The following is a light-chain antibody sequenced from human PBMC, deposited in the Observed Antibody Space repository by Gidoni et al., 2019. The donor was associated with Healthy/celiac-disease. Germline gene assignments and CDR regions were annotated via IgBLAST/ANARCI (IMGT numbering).Light chain of an antibody. CDR2: GAS. Sequence: EIVLTQSPGTLSLSPGERATLSCRASQSVSSSYLAWYQQKPGQAPRLLIYGASSRATGIPDRCSGSGSGTDFTLTISRLEPEDFAVYYCQQYGSYTFGQGTKLEIK. CDR1: QSVSSSY. V-gene: IGKV3-20*01. CDR3: QQYGSYT. J-gene: IGKJ2*01.